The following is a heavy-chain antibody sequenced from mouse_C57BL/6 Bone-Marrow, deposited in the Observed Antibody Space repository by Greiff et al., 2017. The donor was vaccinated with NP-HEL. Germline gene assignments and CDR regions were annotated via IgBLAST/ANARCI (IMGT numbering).Heavy chain of an antibody. D-gene: IGHD2-2*01. CDR2: IWSGGST. CDR3: ARSLWGYDGPYYYAMDY. J-gene: IGHJ4*01. CDR1: GFSLTSYG. V-gene: IGHV2-2*01. Sequence: QVQLKESGPGLVQPSQSLSITCTVSGFSLTSYGVHWVRQSPGKGLEWLGVIWSGGSTDYNAAFISRLSISKDNSKSQVFFKMNSLQADDTAIYYCARSLWGYDGPYYYAMDYWGQGTSVTVSS.